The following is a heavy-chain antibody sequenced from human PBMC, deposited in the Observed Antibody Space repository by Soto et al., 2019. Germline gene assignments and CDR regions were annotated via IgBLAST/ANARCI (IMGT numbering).Heavy chain of an antibody. V-gene: IGHV4-30-2*01. J-gene: IGHJ4*02. CDR3: ARAASGGYSDYEVFDY. CDR1: GGSISSGGYS. D-gene: IGHD5-12*01. CDR2: MYHSGST. Sequence: SETLSLTCAVSGGSISSGGYSWSWIRQPPGKGLEWIGYMYHSGSTYYNPSLKSRVTISIDRSKNQFSLKLSSVTAADTAVYYCARAASGGYSDYEVFDYWGQGTLVPVSS.